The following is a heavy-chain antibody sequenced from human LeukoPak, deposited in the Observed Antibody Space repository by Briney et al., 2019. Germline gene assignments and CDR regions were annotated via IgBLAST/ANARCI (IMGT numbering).Heavy chain of an antibody. D-gene: IGHD2-15*01. CDR2: IYPGDSDT. CDR3: ARQRDCSGGSCYPGRIYFDY. Sequence: GESLKISCKGSGYSFTSYWIGWVRQMPGKGLEWMGIIYPGDSDTRYSPSFQGQVTISADKSISTAYLQWSSLKASDTAMYYCARQRDCSGGSCYPGRIYFDYWGQGPWSPSPQ. J-gene: IGHJ4*02. V-gene: IGHV5-51*01. CDR1: GYSFTSYW.